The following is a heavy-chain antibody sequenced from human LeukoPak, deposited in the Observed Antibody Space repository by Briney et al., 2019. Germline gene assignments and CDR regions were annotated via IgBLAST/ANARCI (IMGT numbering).Heavy chain of an antibody. J-gene: IGHJ5*02. CDR1: GYTFTSYY. CDR2: INPSGGST. V-gene: IGHV1-46*01. Sequence: GASVKVSCKASGYTFTSYYMHWVRQAPGQGLEWMGIINPSGGSTSYAQKFQGRVTMTRDTSTSTVYMELSSLRSEDTAVYYCARSFNPRLDSSGYYSMFVRYWFDPWGQGTLVTVSS. D-gene: IGHD3-22*01. CDR3: ARSFNPRLDSSGYYSMFVRYWFDP.